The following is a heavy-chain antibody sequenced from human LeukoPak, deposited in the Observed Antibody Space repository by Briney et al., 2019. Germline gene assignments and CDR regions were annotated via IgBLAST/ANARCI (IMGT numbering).Heavy chain of an antibody. CDR2: LYNGEST. V-gene: IGHV3-53*01. Sequence: PGGSLTLSCAASGFSVSTKYMNWVRQAPGKGLEWVSFLYNGESTYYADSVKGRFTISRDNSKNTLYLQMNSLRAEDTAVYYCAKGGVTMIRGVVVTFYYMDVWGKGTTLTVSS. CDR1: GFSVSTKY. D-gene: IGHD3-10*01. CDR3: AKGGVTMIRGVVVTFYYMDV. J-gene: IGHJ6*03.